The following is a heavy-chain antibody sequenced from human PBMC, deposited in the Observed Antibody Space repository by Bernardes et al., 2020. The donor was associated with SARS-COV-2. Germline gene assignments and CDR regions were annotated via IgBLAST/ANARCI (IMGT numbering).Heavy chain of an antibody. J-gene: IGHJ5*02. V-gene: IGHV1-18*01. CDR1: DYTFTSYG. D-gene: IGHD3-10*01. CDR2: ISAYNG. Sequence: ASVKVSCKASDYTFTSYGISWVRQAPGQGLEWMGWISAYNGNYAQKLQGRVTMTTDTSTSTAYMELRSLRSDDTAVYYCARKDGLWFGELYWFDPWGQGTLVTVSS. CDR3: ARKDGLWFGELYWFDP.